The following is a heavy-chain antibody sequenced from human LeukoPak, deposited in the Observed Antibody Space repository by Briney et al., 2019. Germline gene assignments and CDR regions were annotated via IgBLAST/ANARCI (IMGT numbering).Heavy chain of an antibody. CDR3: ARGRTANWGSGDAFDI. V-gene: IGHV4-39*07. D-gene: IGHD7-27*01. CDR1: GGSITRSSYY. Sequence: SETLSLTCSVSGGSITRSSYYRGWIRQPPGKGLEWIGSIYYTGSTNYNPSLKSRVTISEDTSKNQFSLKLSSVTAADTAVYYCARGRTANWGSGDAFDIWGQGTMVTVSS. J-gene: IGHJ3*02. CDR2: IYYTGST.